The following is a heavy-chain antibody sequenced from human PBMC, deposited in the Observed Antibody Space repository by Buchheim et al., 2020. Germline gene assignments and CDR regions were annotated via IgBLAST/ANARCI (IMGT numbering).Heavy chain of an antibody. D-gene: IGHD2-21*01. CDR1: GYTFTSYA. J-gene: IGHJ6*02. V-gene: IGHV1-3*01. CDR2: INAGNGNT. CDR3: ARVGDWRLVNLPGDYYYYGMDV. Sequence: QVQLVQSGAEVKKPGASVKVSCKASGYTFTSYAMHWVRQAPGQRLEWMGWINAGNGNTKYSQKFQGRVTITRDTSASTAYMELSSLRSEDTAVYYCARVGDWRLVNLPGDYYYYGMDVWGQGTT.